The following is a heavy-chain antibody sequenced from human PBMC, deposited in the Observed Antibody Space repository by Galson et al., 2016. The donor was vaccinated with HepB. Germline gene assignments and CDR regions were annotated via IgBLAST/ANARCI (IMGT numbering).Heavy chain of an antibody. CDR1: GFPFSTYT. CDR2: ISNRDGTR. CDR3: ARAIPIGGSAGAGEYIDY. J-gene: IGHJ4*02. Sequence: SLRLSCAASGFPFSTYTMNWLRQAPGKGLEWVSYISNRDGTRYYADSVKGRCTISRDNAENSVFLQMNTLRAEDTAVYYCARAIPIGGSAGAGEYIDYWGLGTLVTVSS. V-gene: IGHV3-48*01. D-gene: IGHD1-14*01.